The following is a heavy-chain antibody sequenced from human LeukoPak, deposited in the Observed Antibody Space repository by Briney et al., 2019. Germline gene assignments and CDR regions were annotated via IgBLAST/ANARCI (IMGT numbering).Heavy chain of an antibody. CDR2: ISAYNGNT. Sequence: GASVKVSCKASGYTFTSYGISWVRQAPGQGLEWMGWISAYNGNTNYAQKLQGRVTMTSDTSTTTVYMELSSLRSEDTAVYYCARDNGDGNSYFCDWGQGTLVTVSS. J-gene: IGHJ4*02. V-gene: IGHV1-18*01. D-gene: IGHD2-8*01. CDR3: ARDNGDGNSYFCD. CDR1: GYTFTSYG.